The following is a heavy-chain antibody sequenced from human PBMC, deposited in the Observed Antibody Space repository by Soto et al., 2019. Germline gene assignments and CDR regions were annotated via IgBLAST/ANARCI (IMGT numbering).Heavy chain of an antibody. Sequence: PGGSLRLSCVASGFSFNSYWMSWVRQAPGKGLEWVANIKQDGSEKYYVDSVKGRFTISRDNAKNSLYLQVNSLRAEDAAVYYCAGGKNWFAPWGQGTQVTVSS. CDR2: IKQDGSEK. CDR1: GFSFNSYW. CDR3: AGGKNWFAP. J-gene: IGHJ5*02. V-gene: IGHV3-7*01.